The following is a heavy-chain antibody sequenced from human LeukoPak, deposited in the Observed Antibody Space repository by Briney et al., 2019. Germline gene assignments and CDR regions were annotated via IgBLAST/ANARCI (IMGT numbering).Heavy chain of an antibody. CDR2: IYHSGST. CDR1: GYSISSGYY. Sequence: KPSETLSLTCTVSGYSISSGYYWGWIRQPPGKGLEWIGSIYHSGSTYYNPSLKSRVTISVDTSKNQFSLKLISVTAADTAVYYCARAHGYSSSSDSTLGWGQGTLVTVSS. J-gene: IGHJ4*02. CDR3: ARAHGYSSSSDSTLG. D-gene: IGHD6-13*01. V-gene: IGHV4-38-2*02.